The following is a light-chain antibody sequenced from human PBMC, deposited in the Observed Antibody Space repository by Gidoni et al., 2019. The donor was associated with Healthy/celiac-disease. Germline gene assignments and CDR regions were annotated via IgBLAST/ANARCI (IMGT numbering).Light chain of an antibody. CDR3: QQGFT. V-gene: IGKV3-20*01. CDR2: GAS. CDR1: QSVSSSY. J-gene: IGKJ3*01. Sequence: EIVLTPSPGPLSLSPGARATLSCRASQSVSSSYLAWYQQTPGQAPRLLIYGASSRATCSPDRFSGSVSGTDFTLTISRLEPEDFAVYYCQQGFTFGPGTKVDIK.